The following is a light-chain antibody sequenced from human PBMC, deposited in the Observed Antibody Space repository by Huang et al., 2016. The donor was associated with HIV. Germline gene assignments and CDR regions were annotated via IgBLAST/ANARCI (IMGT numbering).Light chain of an antibody. Sequence: EIVMTQSPATLSVSPGQRVTLSCRANRSVSTNLAWYQQRHGQAPRLLIYGSSTRVPGSPARVSGSGSGTDCSLTISSLQSEDFALYYCHQYNNWLLSFGGGTRV. J-gene: IGKJ4*01. CDR2: GSS. CDR3: HQYNNWLLS. V-gene: IGKV3-15*01. CDR1: RSVSTN.